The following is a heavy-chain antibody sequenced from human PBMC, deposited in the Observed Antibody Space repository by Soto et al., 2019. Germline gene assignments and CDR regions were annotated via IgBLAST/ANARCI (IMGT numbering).Heavy chain of an antibody. CDR2: ISAYNGNT. CDR3: ARDWEAMALNWFDP. V-gene: IGHV1-18*01. CDR1: GYTFTSYG. D-gene: IGHD5-18*01. Sequence: QVQLVQSGAEVKKPGASVKVSCKASGYTFTSYGISWVRQAPGQGLEWMGWISAYNGNTNYAQKLQGRITMTTAKSTSTAYMELRSLRSDDTAVYYCARDWEAMALNWFDPWGQGTLVTVSS. J-gene: IGHJ5*02.